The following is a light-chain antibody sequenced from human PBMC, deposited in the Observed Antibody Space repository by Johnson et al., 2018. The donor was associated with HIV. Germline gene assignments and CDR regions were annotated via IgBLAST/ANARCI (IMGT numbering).Light chain of an antibody. CDR3: ATWDTSLSAGVG. CDR1: SSNIGNNY. V-gene: IGLV1-51*01. CDR2: ANT. Sequence: QSMLTQPPSVSAAPEQKVTISCSGSSSNIGNNYVSWYQQLPGTAPKLLIYANTKRPSGIPDRFSGSKSGTSATLGITGLQTGDEADYYCATWDTSLSAGVGFGSGTSVTVL. J-gene: IGLJ1*01.